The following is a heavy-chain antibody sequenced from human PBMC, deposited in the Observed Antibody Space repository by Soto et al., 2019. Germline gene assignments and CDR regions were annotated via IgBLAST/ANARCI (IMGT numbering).Heavy chain of an antibody. D-gene: IGHD6-13*01. Sequence: SETLSLTCTVSGGSVNSGSYYWSWIRQPPGMGLEWIGEINHSGSTNYNPSLKSRVTISVGTSKNQFSLKLSSVTAADTAVYYCARGAAAAGTGYNWFDPWGQGTLVTVSS. CDR2: INHSGST. J-gene: IGHJ5*02. CDR1: GGSVNSGSYY. V-gene: IGHV4-61*01. CDR3: ARGAAAAGTGYNWFDP.